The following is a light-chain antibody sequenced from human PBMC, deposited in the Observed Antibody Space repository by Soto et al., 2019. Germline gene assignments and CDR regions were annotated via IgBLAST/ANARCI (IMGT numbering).Light chain of an antibody. CDR1: SSDVGGYKY. J-gene: IGLJ3*02. CDR3: ISYTSSGTGV. CDR2: EVS. V-gene: IGLV2-14*01. Sequence: QSALTQPASVSGSPGQSITISCTGTSSDVGGYKYVSWYQLHPGKAPKLMIYEVSNRPSGVSNRFSGFKSGNTASLTISGLQAEDEADYYCISYTSSGTGVFGGGTQLTVL.